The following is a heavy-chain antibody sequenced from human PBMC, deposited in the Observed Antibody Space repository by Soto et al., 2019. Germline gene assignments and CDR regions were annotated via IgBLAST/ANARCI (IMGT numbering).Heavy chain of an antibody. J-gene: IGHJ6*02. Sequence: ASVKVSCKVSGYTLTELSMHWVRQAPGKGLEWMGGFDPEDGETIYAQKFQGRVTMTEDTSTDTAYMELSSLRSEDTAVYYCATDSAPSSIAARYYYYYGMDVWGQGTTVTVSS. CDR3: ATDSAPSSIAARYYYYYGMDV. D-gene: IGHD6-6*01. V-gene: IGHV1-24*01. CDR2: FDPEDGET. CDR1: GYTLTELS.